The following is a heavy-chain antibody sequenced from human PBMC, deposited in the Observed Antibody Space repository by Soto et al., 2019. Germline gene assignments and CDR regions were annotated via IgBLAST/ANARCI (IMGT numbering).Heavy chain of an antibody. J-gene: IGHJ3*02. CDR1: GFTFSSYA. D-gene: IGHD2-15*01. CDR3: ARGLGYAFDI. CDR2: ISSNGGST. Sequence: GGSLRLSCAASGFTFSSYAMHWVRQAPGKGLEYVSAISSNGGSTYYVNSVKGRFTISRDNSKNTLYLQMGSLRAEDMAVYYCARGLGYAFDIWGQGTMVTVSS. V-gene: IGHV3-64*01.